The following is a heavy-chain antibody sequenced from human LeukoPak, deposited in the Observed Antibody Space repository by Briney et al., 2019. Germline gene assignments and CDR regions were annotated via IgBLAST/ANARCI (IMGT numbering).Heavy chain of an antibody. Sequence: GGSLRLSCAASGFTFSSYGMHWVRQAPGKGLEWVAVISYDGSNKYYADSEKGRFTISRDNSKNTLYLQMNSLRAEDTAVYYCAKGPYYYGSGSYDPWGQGTLVTVSS. CDR1: GFTFSSYG. D-gene: IGHD3-10*01. V-gene: IGHV3-30*18. J-gene: IGHJ5*02. CDR2: ISYDGSNK. CDR3: AKGPYYYGSGSYDP.